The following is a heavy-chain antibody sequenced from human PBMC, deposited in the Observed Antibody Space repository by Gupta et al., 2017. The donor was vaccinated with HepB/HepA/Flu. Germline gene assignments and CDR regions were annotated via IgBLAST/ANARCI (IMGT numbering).Heavy chain of an antibody. J-gene: IGHJ4*02. CDR3: ARVVAVRYCDY. V-gene: IGHV4-4*07. D-gene: IGHD6-6*01. Sequence: QVQLQESGPGLAKPSETLSLTCTVSGASISSNFWSWIRQPAGKGLEWIGRIYTSGSTYYNPSLKSRVSMSIDASKNQFSLKLNSVTAADTAIYYCARVVAVRYCDYWGQGALVTVS. CDR2: IYTSGST. CDR1: GASISSNF.